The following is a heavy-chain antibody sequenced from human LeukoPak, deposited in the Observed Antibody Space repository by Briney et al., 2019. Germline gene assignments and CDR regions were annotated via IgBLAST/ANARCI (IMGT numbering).Heavy chain of an antibody. CDR3: AVQYDSSGLDAFDI. CDR1: GGSISSYY. Sequence: SETLSLTCTVSGGSISSYYWSWIRQPPGKGLEWIGYIYYSGSTNYNPSLKSRVTMSVDTSKNQFSLKLSSVTAADTAVYYCAVQYDSSGLDAFDIWGQGTMVTVSS. CDR2: IYYSGST. V-gene: IGHV4-59*12. J-gene: IGHJ3*02. D-gene: IGHD3-22*01.